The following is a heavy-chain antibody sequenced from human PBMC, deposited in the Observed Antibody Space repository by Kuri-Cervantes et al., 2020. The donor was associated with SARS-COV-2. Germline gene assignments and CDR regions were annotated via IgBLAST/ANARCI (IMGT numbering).Heavy chain of an antibody. V-gene: IGHV4-59*08. Sequence: ESLKISCTVSGGSISGYYWSWIRQPPGKGLEWIGYIYYSGSTNYNPSLKSRVTISVDTSKNQFSLKLSSVTAADTAVYYCARHIPYYDFWSGYYDAFDIWGQGAMVTVSS. D-gene: IGHD3-3*01. CDR1: GGSISGYY. CDR2: IYYSGST. CDR3: ARHIPYYDFWSGYYDAFDI. J-gene: IGHJ3*02.